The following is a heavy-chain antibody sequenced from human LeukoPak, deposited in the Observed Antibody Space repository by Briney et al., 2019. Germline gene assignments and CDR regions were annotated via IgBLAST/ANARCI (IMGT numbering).Heavy chain of an antibody. CDR1: GGSISSYY. V-gene: IGHV4-4*07. CDR2: IYTSGST. Sequence: TSETLSLTCTVSGGSISSYYWSWIRQPAGKELEWIGRIYTSGSTNYNPSLKSRVTMSVDTSKNQFSLKLSSVTAADTAVYYCARTSRPGWFDPWGRGTLVTVSS. CDR3: ARTSRPGWFDP. J-gene: IGHJ5*02.